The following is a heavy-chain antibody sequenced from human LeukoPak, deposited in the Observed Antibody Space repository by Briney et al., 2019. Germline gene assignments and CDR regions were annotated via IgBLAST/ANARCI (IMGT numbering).Heavy chain of an antibody. J-gene: IGHJ5*02. CDR2: IYYSGST. Sequence: SETLSLTCTVSGGSISSYYWSWIRQPPGKGLEWIGYIYYSGSTNYNPSLKSRVTISVDTSKSQFSLKLSSVTAADTAVYYCARERRTMVRGVIITGWFDPWGQGTLVTVSS. CDR1: GGSISSYY. CDR3: ARERRTMVRGVIITGWFDP. D-gene: IGHD3-10*01. V-gene: IGHV4-59*01.